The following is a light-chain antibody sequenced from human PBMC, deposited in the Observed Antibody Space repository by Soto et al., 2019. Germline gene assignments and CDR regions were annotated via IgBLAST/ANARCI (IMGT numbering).Light chain of an antibody. J-gene: IGKJ1*01. CDR1: QSISHKY. V-gene: IGKV3-20*01. CDR3: QFYSGSPWT. CDR2: SVS. Sequence: VVLTQSPGTLSLSPGERATLSCRASQSISHKYLAWFQQKAGQAPRLLIHSVSVRATGAPDRFSGSGSGTDLTLTIRRLEPEDFAVYYWQFYSGSPWTFGQGTKVEV.